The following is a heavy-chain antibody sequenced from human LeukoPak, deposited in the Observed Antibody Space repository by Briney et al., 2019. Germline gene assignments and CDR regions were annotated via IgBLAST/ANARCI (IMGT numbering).Heavy chain of an antibody. V-gene: IGHV3-23*01. D-gene: IGHD1-26*01. CDR2: ISGSGGST. Sequence: GGSLRLSCAASGFTFRSYAMSWVRQAPGKGLEWVSAISGSGGSTYYADSVKGRFTISRDNSKNTLYLQMNSLRAEDTAVYYCAKGLTYSGSYYLFDYWGQGTLVTVSS. CDR1: GFTFRSYA. J-gene: IGHJ4*02. CDR3: AKGLTYSGSYYLFDY.